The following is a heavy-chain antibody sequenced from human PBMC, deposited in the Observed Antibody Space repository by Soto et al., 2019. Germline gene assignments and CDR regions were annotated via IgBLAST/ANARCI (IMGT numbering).Heavy chain of an antibody. Sequence: QVQLVQSGAEVKKPGASVKVSCKASGYTFTSYGIIWVRQAPGQGLEWMGWISAYNGNTNYAQKLQGRVTMTTDTSTSTAYMELRSLRSDDTAVYYCARLHYGDYTFYPFDIWGQGTMVTVSS. V-gene: IGHV1-18*01. CDR2: ISAYNGNT. D-gene: IGHD4-17*01. CDR1: GYTFTSYG. J-gene: IGHJ3*02. CDR3: ARLHYGDYTFYPFDI.